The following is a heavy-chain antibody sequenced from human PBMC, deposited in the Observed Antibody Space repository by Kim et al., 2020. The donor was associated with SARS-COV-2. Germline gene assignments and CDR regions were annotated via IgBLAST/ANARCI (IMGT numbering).Heavy chain of an antibody. V-gene: IGHV1-3*01. J-gene: IGHJ6*02. Sequence: ASVKVSCKAFGYTFTSYAMHWVRQAPGQRLEWMGWINAGNGNTKYSQKFQGRVTITRDTSASTAYMELSSLRSEDTAVYYCARDQGIYCSSTSCRYGMDVWGQGTTVTVSS. D-gene: IGHD2-2*01. CDR2: INAGNGNT. CDR1: GYTFTSYA. CDR3: ARDQGIYCSSTSCRYGMDV.